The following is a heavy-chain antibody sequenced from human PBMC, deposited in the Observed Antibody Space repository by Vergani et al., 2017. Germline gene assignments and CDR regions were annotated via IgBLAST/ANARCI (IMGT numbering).Heavy chain of an antibody. CDR1: GYTFTSYY. Sequence: QVQLVQSGAEVKKPGASVKVSCKASGYTFTSYYMHWVRQAPGQGLEWMGIINPSGGSTSYAQKFQGRVTMTRDTSTSTVYMELSILSAEDTVVYYCAGVESWRGWELLDYFDYWGQGTLVTVSS. CDR2: INPSGGST. V-gene: IGHV1-46*01. D-gene: IGHD1-26*01. J-gene: IGHJ4*02. CDR3: AGVESWRGWELLDYFDY.